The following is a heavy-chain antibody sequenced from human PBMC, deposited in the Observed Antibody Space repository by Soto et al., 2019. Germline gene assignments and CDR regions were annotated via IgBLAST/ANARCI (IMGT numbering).Heavy chain of an antibody. CDR1: GGSVSRYF. Sequence: ESLTPSFSFSGGSVSRYFWTWMRQPPGKGLEWIGYIYYSGSTNYNPSLKSRVTISVDTSKNQFSLKLSSVTAADTAVYYCAKDHVDTAMAHSTWGQGTLVTVSS. D-gene: IGHD5-18*01. J-gene: IGHJ5*02. CDR3: AKDHVDTAMAHST. CDR2: IYYSGST. V-gene: IGHV4-59*02.